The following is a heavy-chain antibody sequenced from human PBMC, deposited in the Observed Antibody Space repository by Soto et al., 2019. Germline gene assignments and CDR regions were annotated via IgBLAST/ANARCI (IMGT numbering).Heavy chain of an antibody. CDR3: ARSSSYDSSGYNPRFGF. D-gene: IGHD3-22*01. Sequence: QVQLVQSGAEVKKPGSSVKVSCKASGGTFSSYAISWVRQAPGQGLEWMGGIIPIFGTANYAQKFQGRVTITADESTSTAYMELSSLRSEDTAVYYCARSSSYDSSGYNPRFGFWGQGTLVTLSS. CDR2: IIPIFGTA. J-gene: IGHJ4*02. V-gene: IGHV1-69*12. CDR1: GGTFSSYA.